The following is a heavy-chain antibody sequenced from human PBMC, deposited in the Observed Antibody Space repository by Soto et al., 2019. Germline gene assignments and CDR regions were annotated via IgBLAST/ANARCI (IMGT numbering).Heavy chain of an antibody. J-gene: IGHJ3*02. D-gene: IGHD4-17*01. CDR1: GYTFTSYG. V-gene: IGHV1-18*01. CDR2: ISAYNGNT. Sequence: ASVKVSCKASGYTFTSYGISWVRQAPGQGLEWMGWISAYNGNTNYAQKLQGRVTMTTDTSTSTTYMELRSLRSDDTAVYYCARDLDGDYGTAFDIWGQGKMVTVSS. CDR3: ARDLDGDYGTAFDI.